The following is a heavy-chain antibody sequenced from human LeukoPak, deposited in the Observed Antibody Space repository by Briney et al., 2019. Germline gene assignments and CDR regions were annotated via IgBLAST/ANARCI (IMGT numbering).Heavy chain of an antibody. D-gene: IGHD2-8*01. CDR3: ARARFCTSGGCYIDY. J-gene: IGHJ4*02. CDR2: IKQDGSET. Sequence: GGSLRLSCATSGFTLSTYWMSWVRQAPGKGLEWVANIKQDGSETYYVDSVKGRFTISRDNAKNSLFLQVNSLRVEDTAVYYCARARFCTSGGCYIDYWGQGTLVTVSS. V-gene: IGHV3-7*02. CDR1: GFTLSTYW.